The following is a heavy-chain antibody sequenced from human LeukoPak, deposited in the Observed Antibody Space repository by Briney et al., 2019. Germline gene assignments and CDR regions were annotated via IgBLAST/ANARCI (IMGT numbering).Heavy chain of an antibody. J-gene: IGHJ4*02. V-gene: IGHV3-21*01. Sequence: PGGSLRLSCAASGFTFSSYAMNWVRQAPGKGLEWVSSISSSSRDINYADSVKGRFTISRDNAWNPLYLQMNSLRAEDTAVYYCARDSDSSGHYYMDYFDYWGQGALVTVSS. D-gene: IGHD3-22*01. CDR2: ISSSSRDI. CDR3: ARDSDSSGHYYMDYFDY. CDR1: GFTFSSYA.